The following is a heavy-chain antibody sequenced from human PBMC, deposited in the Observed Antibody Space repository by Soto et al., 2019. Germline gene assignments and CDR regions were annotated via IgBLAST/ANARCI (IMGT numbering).Heavy chain of an antibody. J-gene: IGHJ6*02. V-gene: IGHV4-61*01. CDR3: VRDCSSTSCSRGYYYAMDV. Sequence: SETLSLTCTGSGGSFRNGFYYWSWLLQPPGKGLEWIGFVYYNGITNYNPSLNSRLTISLDTSTNQFFLRLRSVTAADTAIYYCVRDCSSTSCSRGYYYAMDVWGQGTTVTVSS. CDR2: VYYNGIT. D-gene: IGHD2-2*01. CDR1: GGSFRNGFYY.